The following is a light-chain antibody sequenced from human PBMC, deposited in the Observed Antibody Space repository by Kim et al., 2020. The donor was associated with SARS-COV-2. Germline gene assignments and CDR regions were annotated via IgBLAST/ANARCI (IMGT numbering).Light chain of an antibody. CDR3: QVWDSSSDHRVV. CDR2: YDS. CDR1: GIGGKS. Sequence: TTASMTYGGNGIGGKSLHWYQQRPGQAPVLVIYYDSDRTSGIPDRFSGSDSGNTTTLTISRVEAGDEADYYCQVWDSSSDHRVVFGGGTQLTVL. J-gene: IGLJ2*01. V-gene: IGLV3-21*04.